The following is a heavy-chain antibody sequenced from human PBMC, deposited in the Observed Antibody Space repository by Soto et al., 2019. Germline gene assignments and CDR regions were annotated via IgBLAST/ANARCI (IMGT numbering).Heavy chain of an antibody. CDR1: GFTFSSYA. J-gene: IGHJ6*02. Sequence: GGSLRLSCAASGFTFSSYAMSWVRQAPGKGLEWVSAISGSGGSTYYADSVKGRFTISRDNSKNTLYLQMNCLRAEDTAVYYCAKDWSANTIFGVVIPNYYYGMDVWGQGTTVTVS. V-gene: IGHV3-23*01. CDR2: ISGSGGST. D-gene: IGHD3-3*01. CDR3: AKDWSANTIFGVVIPNYYYGMDV.